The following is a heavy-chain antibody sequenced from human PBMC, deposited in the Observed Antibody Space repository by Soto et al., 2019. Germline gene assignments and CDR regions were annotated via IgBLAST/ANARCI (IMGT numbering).Heavy chain of an antibody. J-gene: IGHJ4*02. Sequence: EVQLVESGGGLVQPGRSLRLSCAASGCTFDDYAMHWVRQAPGKGLEWVPGISWNSGSIGYADSVKGRFTISRDNAKNSLYLQMNSLRAEDTALYYCAKDRGLVLSFYFDYWGQGTLVTVSS. CDR1: GCTFDDYA. CDR2: ISWNSGSI. D-gene: IGHD6-19*01. CDR3: AKDRGLVLSFYFDY. V-gene: IGHV3-9*01.